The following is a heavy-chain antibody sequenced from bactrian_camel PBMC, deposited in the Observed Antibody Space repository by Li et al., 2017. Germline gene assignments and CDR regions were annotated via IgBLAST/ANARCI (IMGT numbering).Heavy chain of an antibody. D-gene: IGHD2*01. J-gene: IGHJ6*01. CDR2: TNSGGSIR. Sequence: VQLVESGGGLAQPGGSLRLSCAASGFTFSRYAMSWVRQAPGKGLEWVSSTNSGGSIRDYAGSVEGRVTISQDGAKNTVDLQMNDLKPEDTAMYYCKIALGGGGSFPDGFWGRGTQVTVS. V-gene: IGHV3S35*01. CDR1: GFTFSRYA. CDR3: KIALGGGGSFPDGF.